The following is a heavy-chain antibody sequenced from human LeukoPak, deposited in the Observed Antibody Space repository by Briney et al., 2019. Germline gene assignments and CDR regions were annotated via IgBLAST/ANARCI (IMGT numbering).Heavy chain of an antibody. J-gene: IGHJ6*02. V-gene: IGHV3-48*01. CDR3: TRDRGYCSSASCYINYYGLDV. D-gene: IGHD2-2*02. CDR2: ISSTSTI. CDR1: GFTFSSYS. Sequence: PGGSLRLSCAASGFTFSSYSMNWVRQAPGKGLEWVSYISSTSTIYYADSVKGRFTISRDNAKNSLYLQMNSLRAEDTAVYYCTRDRGYCSSASCYINYYGLDVWGQGTTVTVSS.